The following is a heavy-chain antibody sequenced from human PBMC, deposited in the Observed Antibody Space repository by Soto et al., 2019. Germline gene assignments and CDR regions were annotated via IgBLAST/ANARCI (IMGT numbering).Heavy chain of an antibody. Sequence: QVQLQESGPGLVRPSGTLSLTCPVSSDSISSNSWWSWVRQPPGKGLEWIGEAHHSVSTNDYPSLKRRVTILVDNSNNQFSLKLISVTAADTAVYYCARHLAITVTKGFISWGLGTLVTVSS. CDR1: SDSISSNSW. D-gene: IGHD1-20*01. CDR3: ARHLAITVTKGFIS. J-gene: IGHJ5*02. V-gene: IGHV4-4*02. CDR2: AHHSVST.